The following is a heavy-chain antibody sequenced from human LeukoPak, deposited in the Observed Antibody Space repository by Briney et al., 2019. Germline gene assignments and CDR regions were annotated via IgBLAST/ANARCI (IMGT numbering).Heavy chain of an antibody. CDR3: ARRPRGYYYYYMDV. J-gene: IGHJ6*03. Sequence: SETLSLTCAVCGGSFSGYYWSWIRQPPGKGLEWIGEINHSGSTNYNPSLKSRVTISVDTSKNQFSLKLSSVTAADTAVYYCARRPRGYYYYYMDVWGKGTTVTVSS. CDR1: GGSFSGYY. V-gene: IGHV4-34*01. CDR2: INHSGST.